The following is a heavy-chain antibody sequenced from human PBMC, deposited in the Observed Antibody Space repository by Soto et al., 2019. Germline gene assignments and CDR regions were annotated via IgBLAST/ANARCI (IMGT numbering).Heavy chain of an antibody. CDR2: IYYSGST. CDR3: ARRSSSPTGRNWFDP. J-gene: IGHJ5*02. V-gene: IGHV4-59*12. D-gene: IGHD6-6*01. Sequence: SETLSLTCTVSGGSISSYYWSWIRQPPGKGLEWIGYIYYSGSTNYNPSLKSRVTISVDTSKNQFSLKASDTAMYYCARRSSSPTGRNWFDPWGQGTLVTVSS. CDR1: GGSISSYY.